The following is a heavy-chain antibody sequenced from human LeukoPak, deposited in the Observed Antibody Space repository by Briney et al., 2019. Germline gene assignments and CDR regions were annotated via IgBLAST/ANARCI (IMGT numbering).Heavy chain of an antibody. Sequence: PGRSLRLSCAASGFTFSSYSMNWVRQAPGKGLEWVSYISSSSSTIYYADSVKGRFTISRDNAKNTLYLQMNSLRAEDTAVYYCARDLTSPIDYWGQGTLVTVSS. V-gene: IGHV3-48*04. CDR2: ISSSSSTI. CDR3: ARDLTSPIDY. CDR1: GFTFSSYS. J-gene: IGHJ4*02. D-gene: IGHD3-16*01.